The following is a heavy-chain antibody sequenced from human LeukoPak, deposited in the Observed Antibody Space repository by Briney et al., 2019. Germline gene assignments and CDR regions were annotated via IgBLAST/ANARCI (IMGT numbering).Heavy chain of an antibody. CDR3: ARDGPLDTAMILGY. CDR2: IWYDGSNK. V-gene: IGHV3-33*08. CDR1: GFSFSDYW. D-gene: IGHD5-18*01. J-gene: IGHJ4*02. Sequence: GGSLRLSCAASGFSFSDYWMHWVRQAPGKGLEWVAVIWYDGSNKYYADSVKGRFTISRDNSKNTLYLQMNSLRAEDTAVYYCARDGPLDTAMILGYWGQGTLVTVSS.